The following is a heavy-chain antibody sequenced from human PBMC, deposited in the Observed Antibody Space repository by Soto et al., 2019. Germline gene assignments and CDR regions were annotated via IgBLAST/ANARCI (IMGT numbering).Heavy chain of an antibody. CDR1: GYTFYSHS. D-gene: IGHD5-18*01. V-gene: IGHV1-18*01. CDR2: ISSDNGNT. Sequence: QAQLVQSGAEVKKPGASVKVSCKASGYTFYSHSISWVRQAPGQGLEWMGRISSDNGNTRYAQKFRGRVTMTTDTSTSTVYMELRNLRSDDTPVYYCARCIQQDYYYGMDVWGQGTTVTVSS. CDR3: ARCIQQDYYYGMDV. J-gene: IGHJ6*02.